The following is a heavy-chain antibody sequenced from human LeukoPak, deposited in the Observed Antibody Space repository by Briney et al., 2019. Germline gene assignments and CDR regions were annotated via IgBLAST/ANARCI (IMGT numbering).Heavy chain of an antibody. CDR1: GFTFSSYA. CDR3: AKERPGIERLADY. CDR2: ISGSGGST. Sequence: PGASLRLSCAASGFTFSSYAMSWGRQAPGKGLWWGSDISGSGGSTYYADSVKGRFTISRDNSKNTLYLQMNSLRAEDTAVYYCAKERPGIERLADYWGQGTLVTVSS. D-gene: IGHD1-1*01. V-gene: IGHV3-23*01. J-gene: IGHJ4*02.